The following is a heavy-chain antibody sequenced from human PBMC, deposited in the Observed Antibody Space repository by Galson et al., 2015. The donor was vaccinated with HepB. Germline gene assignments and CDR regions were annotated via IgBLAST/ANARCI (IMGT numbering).Heavy chain of an antibody. V-gene: IGHV3-7*03. J-gene: IGHJ4*02. Sequence: SLRLSCAASGFTFRNYWMNWVRLAPGEGLEWVASIDKDGSDKYYVDSVKGRFTVSRDNAKNSLYLQMNTLRAEDTAIYYCARVTTFYDLNDSWGQGTLVTVSS. CDR2: IDKDGSDK. CDR1: GFTFRNYW. D-gene: IGHD1-1*01. CDR3: ARVTTFYDLNDS.